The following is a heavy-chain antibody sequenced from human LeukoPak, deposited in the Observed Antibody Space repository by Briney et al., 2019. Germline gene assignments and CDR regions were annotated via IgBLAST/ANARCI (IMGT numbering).Heavy chain of an antibody. V-gene: IGHV3-20*04. Sequence: GGSLRLSCAASGFTFDDYGMSWVRQAPGKGLEWVSVINWNGGSKGYADSVKGRFTISRDNAKNSLYLQMNRLRAGDTALYYCARLTRSSGWYSDYWGQGTLVTISS. J-gene: IGHJ4*02. D-gene: IGHD6-19*01. CDR2: INWNGGSK. CDR3: ARLTRSSGWYSDY. CDR1: GFTFDDYG.